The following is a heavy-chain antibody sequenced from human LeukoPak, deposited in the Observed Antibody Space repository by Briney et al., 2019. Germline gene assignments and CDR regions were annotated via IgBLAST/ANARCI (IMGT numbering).Heavy chain of an antibody. D-gene: IGHD6-13*01. CDR1: GYTFTSYG. V-gene: IGHV1-18*01. Sequence: ASVKVSCKASGYTFTSYGISWVRQAPGQGLEWMGWISAYNGNTNYAQKLQGRVTMTTGTSTSTAYMELRSLRSDDTAVYYCATGIAAAGTFDYWGQGTLVTVSP. J-gene: IGHJ4*02. CDR2: ISAYNGNT. CDR3: ATGIAAAGTFDY.